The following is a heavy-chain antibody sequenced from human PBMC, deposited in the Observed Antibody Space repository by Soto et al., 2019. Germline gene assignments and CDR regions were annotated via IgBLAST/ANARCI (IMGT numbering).Heavy chain of an antibody. Sequence: SETLCRTCTVCGGSSSAYSWSCVRQPPGKGREWIGNIHYNGNTKYSPSLRSRVTMSVDTSKNHFSLSLISVTAADTAIYFCAREGNLGRWIQTIDFWGQGTLVTVSS. D-gene: IGHD5-18*01. CDR1: GGSSSAYS. V-gene: IGHV4-59*01. CDR2: IHYNGNT. CDR3: AREGNLGRWIQTIDF. J-gene: IGHJ4*02.